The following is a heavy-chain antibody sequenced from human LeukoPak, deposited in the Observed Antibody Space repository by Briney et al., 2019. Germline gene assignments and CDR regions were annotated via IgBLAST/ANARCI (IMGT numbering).Heavy chain of an antibody. Sequence: GSSVKVSCKASGGTFSSYAISWVRQAPGQGLEWMGGIIPIFGTANYAQKFQGRVTITADEPTSTAYMELSSLRSEDTAVYYCTGYCSGGSCYEPSFDYWGQGTLVTVSS. V-gene: IGHV1-69*01. CDR2: IIPIFGTA. CDR1: GGTFSSYA. CDR3: TGYCSGGSCYEPSFDY. J-gene: IGHJ4*02. D-gene: IGHD2-15*01.